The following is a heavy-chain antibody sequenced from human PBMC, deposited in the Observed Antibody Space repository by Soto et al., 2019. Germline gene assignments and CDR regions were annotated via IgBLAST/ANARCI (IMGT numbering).Heavy chain of an antibody. D-gene: IGHD3-22*01. CDR1: GGSISSYY. Sequence: PSETLCLTCSVSGGSISSYYWAWIRQPPGEGLEWIGSIYHTGNAYYNPSLKSRVTIFVDTSKNQFSLKLTSVTAADTALYYCARDYFDSSDYTTNWFDPWGQGALVTVSS. V-gene: IGHV4-39*01. CDR3: ARDYFDSSDYTTNWFDP. J-gene: IGHJ5*02. CDR2: IYHTGNA.